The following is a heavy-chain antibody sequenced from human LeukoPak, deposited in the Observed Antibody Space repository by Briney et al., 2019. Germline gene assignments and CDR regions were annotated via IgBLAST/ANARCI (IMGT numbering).Heavy chain of an antibody. Sequence: SVKVSCKASGGTFSSYAISWVRQAPGQGLEWMGGIIPILGIANYAQKFQGRVTITADKSTSTAYMELSSLRSEDTAVYYCARDRRYGSGVPYYFDYWGQGTLVTVSS. V-gene: IGHV1-69*10. CDR2: IIPILGIA. D-gene: IGHD3-10*01. CDR1: GGTFSSYA. J-gene: IGHJ4*02. CDR3: ARDRRYGSGVPYYFDY.